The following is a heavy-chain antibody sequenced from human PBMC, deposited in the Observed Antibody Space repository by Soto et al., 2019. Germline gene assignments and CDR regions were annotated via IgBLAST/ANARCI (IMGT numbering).Heavy chain of an antibody. J-gene: IGHJ4*02. V-gene: IGHV4-30-2*01. CDR1: GGSISSGGYS. Sequence: QLQLQESGSGLVKPSQTLSLTCAVSGGSISSGGYSWSWIRQPPGKGLEWIGFLYDSGSTYYNPSLXSGXTISVDRSKNQISLRLSSVTAADTAVYYCARGDTVTDFFDYWGQGTLDTVSS. CDR3: ARGDTVTDFFDY. D-gene: IGHD4-17*01. CDR2: LYDSGST.